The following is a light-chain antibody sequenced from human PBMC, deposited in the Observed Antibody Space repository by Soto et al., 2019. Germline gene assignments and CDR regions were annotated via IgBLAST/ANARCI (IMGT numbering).Light chain of an antibody. Sequence: SALTQPASVSGSPGQSITISCTGTTSDVGGFNYVSWYQHHPGTAPKLMIYGVSYRPSGVSNRFSASKSGNTASLTISGLQAEDEADYYCASYTRSDSVVFGGGTKLTVL. CDR1: TSDVGGFNY. V-gene: IGLV2-14*01. CDR2: GVS. CDR3: ASYTRSDSVV. J-gene: IGLJ2*01.